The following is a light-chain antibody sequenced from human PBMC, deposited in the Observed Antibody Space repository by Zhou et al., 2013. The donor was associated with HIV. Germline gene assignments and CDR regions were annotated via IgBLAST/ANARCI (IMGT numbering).Light chain of an antibody. J-gene: IGKJ2*02. V-gene: IGKV1-39*01. CDR2: AAS. Sequence: DIQMTQSPSSLSASIGDRVTITCRASQSISTYLNWYQQKLGKAPKILIYAASSLQSGVPSRFSGSGSGTDFTLTISSLQPEDFATYFCQQSHSTPPWTFGQGTKLDI. CDR1: QSISTY. CDR3: QQSHSTPPWT.